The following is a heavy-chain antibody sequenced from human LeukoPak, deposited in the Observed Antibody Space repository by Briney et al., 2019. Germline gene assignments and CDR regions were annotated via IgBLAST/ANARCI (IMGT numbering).Heavy chain of an antibody. CDR2: IYYTEST. CDR3: ASSRGPSSSWSFDS. D-gene: IGHD6-13*01. J-gene: IGHJ4*02. V-gene: IGHV4-59*01. CDR1: IVSIKNYY. Sequence: PSETLSLTCSFSIVSIKNYYWNWIRPSPGKGLQWIGYIYYTESTDYNFSLKSRVTISLDTSENQFSLRLNSVTAADSAVYFCASSRGPSSSWSFDSWGQGILVTVSS.